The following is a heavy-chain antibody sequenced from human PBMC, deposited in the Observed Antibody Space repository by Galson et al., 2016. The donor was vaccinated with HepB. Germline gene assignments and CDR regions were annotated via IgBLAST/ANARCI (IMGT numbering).Heavy chain of an antibody. D-gene: IGHD4-17*01. Sequence: SLTCTVSGGSISRYYWSWIRQPPGKGLEWIGYIHYSGSINYNPSLKSRVTISIDTSKNQFSLKLSSVTAADTAVYYCARDPDPGDYDRRHYYYGMDVWGQGTTVTVSS. J-gene: IGHJ6*02. V-gene: IGHV4-59*01. CDR2: IHYSGSI. CDR3: ARDPDPGDYDRRHYYYGMDV. CDR1: GGSISRYY.